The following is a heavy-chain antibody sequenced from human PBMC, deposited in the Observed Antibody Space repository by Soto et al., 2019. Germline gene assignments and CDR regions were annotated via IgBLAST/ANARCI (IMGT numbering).Heavy chain of an antibody. CDR1: GGTFSSYA. V-gene: IGHV1-69*06. CDR3: AREIQQWLEPHAFDI. D-gene: IGHD6-19*01. J-gene: IGHJ3*02. Sequence: ASVKVSCKASGGTFSSYAISWVRQAPGQGLEWMGGIIPIFGTANYAQKFQGRVTITADKSTSTAYMELSSLRSEDTAVYYCAREIQQWLEPHAFDIWGQGTMVTVSS. CDR2: IIPIFGTA.